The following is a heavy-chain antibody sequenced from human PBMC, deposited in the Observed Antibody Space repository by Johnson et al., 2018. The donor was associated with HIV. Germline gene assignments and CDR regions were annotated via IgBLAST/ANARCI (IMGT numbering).Heavy chain of an antibody. Sequence: QVQLVESGGGVVQPGRSLRLSCVASGFTFSNYGMHWVRQAPGKGLEWVAVISYDGSNKYYAASVKGRFTISRDNSKNTLYLQMNSLRAEDTAVYYCAREPALVGANGGWGAFDIWGQGTLVTVSS. CDR2: ISYDGSNK. D-gene: IGHD1-26*01. V-gene: IGHV3-30*03. J-gene: IGHJ3*02. CDR1: GFTFSNYG. CDR3: AREPALVGANGGWGAFDI.